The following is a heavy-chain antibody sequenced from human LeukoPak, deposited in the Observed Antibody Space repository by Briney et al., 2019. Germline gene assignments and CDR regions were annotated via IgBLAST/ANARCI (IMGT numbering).Heavy chain of an antibody. J-gene: IGHJ4*02. CDR1: GFTFSNAW. V-gene: IGHV3-15*07. CDR3: TTASVYDSSGYSY. D-gene: IGHD3-22*01. CDR2: IKSKTDGGTT. Sequence: GGSLRLSCAASGFTFSNAWMNWVRRAPGKGLEWVGRIKSKTDGGTTDYAAPVKGRFTISRDDSKNTLYLQMNSLKTEDTAVYYCTTASVYDSSGYSYWGQGTLVTVSS.